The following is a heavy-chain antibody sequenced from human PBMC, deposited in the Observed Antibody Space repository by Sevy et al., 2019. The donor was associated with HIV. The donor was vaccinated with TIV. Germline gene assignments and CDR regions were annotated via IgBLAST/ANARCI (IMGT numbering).Heavy chain of an antibody. CDR3: ARAPSGSQGPGQYFQH. Sequence: ASVKVSCKASGYTFNSYVITWVRQAPGQGLEWMGKISGYNGDTTYGQKFQGRVTMTTDPSTSTAYMELRSLKSDDTAVYYCARAPSGSQGPGQYFQHWGQGTLVTVSS. D-gene: IGHD1-26*01. V-gene: IGHV1-18*01. J-gene: IGHJ1*01. CDR2: ISGYNGDT. CDR1: GYTFNSYV.